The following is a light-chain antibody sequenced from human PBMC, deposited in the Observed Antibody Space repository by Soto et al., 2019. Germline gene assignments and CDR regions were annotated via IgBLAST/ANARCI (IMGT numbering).Light chain of an antibody. J-gene: IGLJ2*01. CDR1: SSDVGGYDY. CDR3: CSYAGSNTYMV. CDR2: DVN. V-gene: IGLV2-11*01. Sequence: QSALTQPRSVSGSPGQSVTISCTGTSSDVGGYDYVSWYQHHPGKAPKVMIYDVNKRPSGVPDRFSGSKSGNTASLTISGLQAEDEADYYCCSYAGSNTYMVFGGGTKVTVL.